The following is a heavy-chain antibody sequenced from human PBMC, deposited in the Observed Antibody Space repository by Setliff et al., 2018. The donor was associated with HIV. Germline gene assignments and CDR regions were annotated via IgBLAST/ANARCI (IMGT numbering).Heavy chain of an antibody. D-gene: IGHD1-26*01. J-gene: IGHJ4*02. CDR2: INTNTGNP. Sequence: VASVKVSCKASGYTFTSYAMNWVRQAPGQGLEWMGWINTNTGNPTYAQGFTGRFVFSLDTSVSTAYLQISSLKAEDTAVYYCARDGAREWELRNYFDYWGQGTLVTVSS. CDR1: GYTFTSYA. V-gene: IGHV7-4-1*02. CDR3: ARDGAREWELRNYFDY.